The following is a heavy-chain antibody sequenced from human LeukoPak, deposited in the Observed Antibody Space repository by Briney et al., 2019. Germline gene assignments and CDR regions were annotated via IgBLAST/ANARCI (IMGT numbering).Heavy chain of an antibody. D-gene: IGHD5-12*01. V-gene: IGHV1-18*01. CDR1: GYTFTSYG. J-gene: IGHJ4*02. Sequence: GASVKVSCKASGYTFTSYGISWVRQAPGQGLEWMGWISAYNGNTNYAQKLQGRVTMTTDTSTSTAYMELRSLRSDDTAVYYCAREAPIIGSGVVAPPEPPNYWGQGTLVTVSS. CDR2: ISAYNGNT. CDR3: AREAPIIGSGVVAPPEPPNY.